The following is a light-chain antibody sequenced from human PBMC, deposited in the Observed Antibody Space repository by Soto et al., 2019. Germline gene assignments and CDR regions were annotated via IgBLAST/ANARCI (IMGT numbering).Light chain of an antibody. CDR3: CSSAGSYTLYV. J-gene: IGLJ1*01. V-gene: IGLV2-11*01. Sequence: QSVLTQPRSVSGSPGQSVTISCTGTSSDVGGYNYVSWYQQHPGKAPKLMIYDVSKRPSGVPDRFSGSKSGNTASLTISGLQAEDEAGYYCCSSAGSYTLYVFGTGTKVTVL. CDR2: DVS. CDR1: SSDVGGYNY.